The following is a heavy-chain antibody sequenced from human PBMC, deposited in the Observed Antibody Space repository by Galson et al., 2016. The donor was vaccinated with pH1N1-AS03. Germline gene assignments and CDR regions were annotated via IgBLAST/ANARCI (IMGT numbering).Heavy chain of an antibody. CDR3: ARDRHYYDYIWGTYRYDWYFDL. V-gene: IGHV3-33*01. J-gene: IGHJ2*01. CDR1: GSTFSSHG. Sequence: SLRLSCAASGSTFSSHGMHWVRQTPGKGLEWVAVIWHDGSEKYYADSVKGRFTISRDNSKNTLYLQMNSLRAEDTAVYYCARDRHYYDYIWGTYRYDWYFDLWGRGTLVTVSS. CDR2: IWHDGSEK. D-gene: IGHD3-16*02.